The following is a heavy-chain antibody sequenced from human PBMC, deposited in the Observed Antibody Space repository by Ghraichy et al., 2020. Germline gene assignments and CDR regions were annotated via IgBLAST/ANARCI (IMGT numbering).Heavy chain of an antibody. CDR3: AREPLGTSGDDAFDV. J-gene: IGHJ3*01. CDR1: GGSISSGDYY. Sequence: SETLSLTCTVSGGSISSGDYYWNWIRQPPGKGLEWIGYIYDSGSTYYNPALKSRVTMSVDTSKNQFSLKLSSVTAADTAVYYCAREPLGTSGDDAFDVWGQGTMVTVSS. CDR2: IYDSGST. D-gene: IGHD7-27*01. V-gene: IGHV4-30-4*01.